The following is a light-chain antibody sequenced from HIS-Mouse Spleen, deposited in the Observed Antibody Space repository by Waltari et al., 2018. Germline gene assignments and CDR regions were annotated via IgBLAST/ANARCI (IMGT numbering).Light chain of an antibody. Sequence: EIVFTQSPATLSLSPRERATLSCRASQSVSSYLAWYQQKPGQAPRLLIYDASNRATGIPARFSGSGSGTDFTLTISSLEPEDFAVYYCQQRSNWPITFGQGTRLEIK. CDR3: QQRSNWPIT. CDR1: QSVSSY. CDR2: DAS. J-gene: IGKJ5*01. V-gene: IGKV3-11*01.